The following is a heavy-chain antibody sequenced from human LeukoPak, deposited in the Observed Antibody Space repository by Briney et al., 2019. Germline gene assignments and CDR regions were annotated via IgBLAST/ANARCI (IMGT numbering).Heavy chain of an antibody. J-gene: IGHJ6*02. Sequence: PGGSLRLSCAASGFTFSDYYMSWIRQAPGKGLEWVSYISSSGSTIYYADSVKGRFTISRDNAKNSLYLQMNSLRAEDTAVYYCARFATSTVTTFTYYYGMDVWGQGTTVTVSS. D-gene: IGHD4-17*01. CDR1: GFTFSDYY. V-gene: IGHV3-11*01. CDR2: ISSSGSTI. CDR3: ARFATSTVTTFTYYYGMDV.